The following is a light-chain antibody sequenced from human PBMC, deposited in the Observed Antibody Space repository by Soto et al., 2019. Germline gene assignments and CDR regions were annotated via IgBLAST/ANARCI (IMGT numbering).Light chain of an antibody. CDR3: QQYNNWPPLT. CDR2: DAF. CDR1: QSVGRK. V-gene: IGKV3-15*01. Sequence: EVVMTQSPATLSVSPGERATLSCRASQSVGRKLAWYQQKPGQAPRLLIFDAFTRATGIPARFSGSGSGTEFTLFISSLQSEDFAVYYCQQYNNWPPLTFGGGTKVEI. J-gene: IGKJ4*01.